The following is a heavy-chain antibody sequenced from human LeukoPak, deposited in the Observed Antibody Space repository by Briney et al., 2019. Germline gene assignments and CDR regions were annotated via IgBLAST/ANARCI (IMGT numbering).Heavy chain of an antibody. CDR2: INHSGSN. CDR1: GGSFSGYY. Sequence: PSETLSLTCAVYGGSFSGYYWSWIRQPPGKGLEWIGEINHSGSNNYNPSLKSRVTISVDTSKNQFSLKLSSVTAADTAVYYCARGQIRDGYNYDEYWGRGTLVTVSS. J-gene: IGHJ4*02. V-gene: IGHV4-34*01. D-gene: IGHD5-24*01. CDR3: ARGQIRDGYNYDEY.